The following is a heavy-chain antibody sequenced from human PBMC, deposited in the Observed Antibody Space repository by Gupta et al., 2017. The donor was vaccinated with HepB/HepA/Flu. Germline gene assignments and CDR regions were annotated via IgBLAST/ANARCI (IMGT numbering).Heavy chain of an antibody. CDR3: APGVLYNLGKGSMRQYYRDV. CDR2: FDPEDGET. J-gene: IGHJ6*03. V-gene: IGHV1-24*01. CDR1: GYTLTELS. Sequence: QIQLEQSGAEVKKPGASVKVSCKVSGYTLTELSIHWVRQAPGKGLEWVGGFDPEDGETIDARGYQRRVTLTEEKSTDTAYMELRSLTSEDTAVYYCAPGVLYNLGKGSMRQYYRDVWAKGTTGTVSS. D-gene: IGHD2/OR15-2a*01.